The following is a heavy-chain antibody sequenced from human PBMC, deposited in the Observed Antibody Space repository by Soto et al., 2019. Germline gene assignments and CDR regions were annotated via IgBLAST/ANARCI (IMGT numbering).Heavy chain of an antibody. D-gene: IGHD5-12*01. V-gene: IGHV4-34*01. CDR3: ARGQEGMVATH. CDR2: VKDGGST. CDR1: GGSLTGYY. Sequence: QVQLQQWGAGLLKPSETLSLTCTVNGGSLTGYYWSWIRQPPGKGLEWIGEVKDGGSTNYSPSLRGRVSISAYTSKNHFSLRLHSVTAADPAADFCARGQEGMVATHWDQGALVTVSS. J-gene: IGHJ4*02.